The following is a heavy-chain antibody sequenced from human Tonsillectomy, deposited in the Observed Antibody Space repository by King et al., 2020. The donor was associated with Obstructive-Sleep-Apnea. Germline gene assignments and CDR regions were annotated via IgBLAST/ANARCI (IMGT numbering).Heavy chain of an antibody. CDR3: ARERFGEIAAAGQVIDY. CDR1: GFTFSTYS. CDR2: ISSCGNYI. J-gene: IGHJ4*02. D-gene: IGHD6-13*01. V-gene: IGHV3-21*01. Sequence: QLVQSGGGLVKPGGSLRLSCAASGFTFSTYSMNWVRQAPGKGLEWVSSISSCGNYIYYADSMKGRFTISRDNAKNSLYLQMNSLRVEDTAVYYCARERFGEIAAAGQVIDYWGQGTLVTVSS.